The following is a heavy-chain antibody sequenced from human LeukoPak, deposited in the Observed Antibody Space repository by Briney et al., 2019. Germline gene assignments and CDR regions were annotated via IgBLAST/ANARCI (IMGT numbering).Heavy chain of an antibody. CDR2: ISSSGSTI. CDR1: GIIFSSYS. D-gene: IGHD5-18*01. V-gene: IGHV3-48*01. CDR3: ARGNRGYSYGPNY. Sequence: PGGSLRLSCAVSGIIFSSYSMNWVRQAPWKGLEWVSYISSSGSTIYYADSVKGRFTISRDNAKNSLYLQMNSLRAEDTAVYYCARGNRGYSYGPNYWGQGTLVTVSS. J-gene: IGHJ4*02.